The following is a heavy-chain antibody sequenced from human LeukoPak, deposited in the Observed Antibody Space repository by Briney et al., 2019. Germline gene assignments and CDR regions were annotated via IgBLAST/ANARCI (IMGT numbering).Heavy chain of an antibody. CDR3: TTSPHGQWLGYYFDY. CDR2: IKSKTDGGTT. J-gene: IGHJ4*02. Sequence: PGGSLRLSCAASGFTFSNAWMSWVRQAPGKGLEWVGRIKSKTDGGTTDYAAPVKGRFTISRDDSKNTLYLQMNSLKTEDTAVYYCTTSPHGQWLGYYFDYWGQGTLVTVSS. D-gene: IGHD6-19*01. V-gene: IGHV3-15*01. CDR1: GFTFSNAW.